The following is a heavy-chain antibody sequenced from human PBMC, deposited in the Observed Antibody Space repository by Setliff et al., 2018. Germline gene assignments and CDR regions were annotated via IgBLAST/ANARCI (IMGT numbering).Heavy chain of an antibody. Sequence: GGSLRLSCAASGFTFSTYAMNWLRQAPGKGLEWVSYISSSSGSTIYYADSVKGRFTISRDNAKTSLYLQRNSLRAEDTAVYYCAKREIIAVTRWFDPWGQGTLVTVSS. CDR3: AKREIIAVTRWFDP. J-gene: IGHJ5*02. D-gene: IGHD2-15*01. CDR2: ISSSSGSTI. V-gene: IGHV3-48*01. CDR1: GFTFSTYA.